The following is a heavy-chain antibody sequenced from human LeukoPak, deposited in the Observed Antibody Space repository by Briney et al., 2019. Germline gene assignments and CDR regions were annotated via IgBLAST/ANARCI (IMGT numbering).Heavy chain of an antibody. CDR3: ARADFIDAGPYLIGP. J-gene: IGHJ5*02. Sequence: PGASVTVSCKSSGYSFTDYIHWVRPAPGQGLEWMGWINTKSGRTSSARKFQGRVTMTRDPSITTVYMDMAWLTSDDTAIYFCARADFIDAGPYLIGPWGQGTLVTVSS. CDR2: INTKSGRT. D-gene: IGHD3-3*01. CDR1: GYSFTDY. V-gene: IGHV1-2*02.